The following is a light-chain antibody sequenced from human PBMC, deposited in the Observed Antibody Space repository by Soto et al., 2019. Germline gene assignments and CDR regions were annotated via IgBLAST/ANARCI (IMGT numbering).Light chain of an antibody. Sequence: SYELTQPPSVSVAPGKTARITCGGNNIGSKSVHWYQQKPGQAPVLVIYYDSDPPSEIPERFSGSNSGNTATLTISRVEAGDEADYYCQVWDSSSDHPGYVFGTGTKLTVL. V-gene: IGLV3-21*04. CDR3: QVWDSSSDHPGYV. J-gene: IGLJ1*01. CDR1: NIGSKS. CDR2: YDS.